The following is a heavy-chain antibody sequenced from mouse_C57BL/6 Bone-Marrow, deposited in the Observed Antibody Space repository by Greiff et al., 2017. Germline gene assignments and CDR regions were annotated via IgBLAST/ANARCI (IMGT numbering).Heavy chain of an antibody. CDR2: INPGSGGT. CDR3: AGGLRWYFDV. V-gene: IGHV1-54*01. D-gene: IGHD2-4*01. J-gene: IGHJ1*03. CDR1: GYAFTNYL. Sequence: QVQLQQSGAELVRPGTSVKVSCKASGYAFTNYLIEWVKQRPGQGLEWIGVINPGSGGTNYNEKFKGKATLTADKSSSTAYMQLSSLTSEDSAVYFCAGGLRWYFDVWGTGTTVTVSS.